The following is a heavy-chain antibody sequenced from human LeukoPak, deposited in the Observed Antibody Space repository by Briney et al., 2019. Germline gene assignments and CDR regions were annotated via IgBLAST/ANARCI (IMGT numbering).Heavy chain of an antibody. CDR1: GYTFTSYG. J-gene: IGHJ4*02. Sequence: ASVKVSCKASGYTFTSYGISWVRQAPGQGLEWMGWISAYNGNTNYAQKLQGRVTMTTDTSTSTAYMELSRLRSEDTAVYYCARGITIFGVVNNFDYWGQGTLVTVSS. V-gene: IGHV1-18*01. CDR3: ARGITIFGVVNNFDY. CDR2: ISAYNGNT. D-gene: IGHD3-3*01.